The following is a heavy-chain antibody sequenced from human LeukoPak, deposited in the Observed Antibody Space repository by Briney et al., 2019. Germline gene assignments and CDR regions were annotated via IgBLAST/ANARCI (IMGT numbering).Heavy chain of an antibody. CDR2: IGSTTT. CDR3: AKVMTRTMVRGVPPSDY. J-gene: IGHJ4*02. CDR1: GFTFSSNA. V-gene: IGHV3-23*01. D-gene: IGHD3-10*01. Sequence: GGSLRLSCAASGFTFSSNAMSWVRQAPGRGLEWVSVIGSTTTYYADSVKGRFTISRDNSKNTVYLQMNSLRADDTAVYYCAKVMTRTMVRGVPPSDYWGQGTLVTVSS.